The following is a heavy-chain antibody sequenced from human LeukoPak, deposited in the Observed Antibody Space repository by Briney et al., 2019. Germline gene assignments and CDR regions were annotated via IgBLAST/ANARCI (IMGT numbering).Heavy chain of an antibody. CDR3: ARGTPGSYFGY. J-gene: IGHJ4*02. V-gene: IGHV1-2*02. D-gene: IGHD3-10*01. CDR1: GYTFTGYY. Sequence: ASVKVSCKASGYTFTGYYIHWVRQAPGQGLEWMGWINPNSGATNYAQKFQGRVTMTRDTSINTTYMELSSLKSDVTAVYYCARGTPGSYFGYWGQGTLVTVSS. CDR2: INPNSGAT.